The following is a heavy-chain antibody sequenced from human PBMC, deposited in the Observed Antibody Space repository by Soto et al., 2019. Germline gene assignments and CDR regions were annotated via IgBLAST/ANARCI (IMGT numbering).Heavy chain of an antibody. D-gene: IGHD6-13*01. J-gene: IGHJ5*02. CDR2: IVVGSGNT. Sequence: GSSVQVSCKASGFTFTSSAVQWVRQARGQRLEWIGWIVVGSGNTNYAQKFQERVTITRDMSTSAAYMELSSLTSYDTGVYYWAKGGSSLTEWFDPWGQGTL. CDR3: AKGGSSLTEWFDP. V-gene: IGHV1-58*01. CDR1: GFTFTSSA.